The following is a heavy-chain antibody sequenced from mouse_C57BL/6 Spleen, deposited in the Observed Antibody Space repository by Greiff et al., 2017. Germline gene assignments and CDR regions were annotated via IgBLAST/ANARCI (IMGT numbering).Heavy chain of an antibody. Sequence: VKLQESGPELVKPGASVKISCKASGYAFSSSWMNWVKQRPGKGLEWIGRIYPGDGDTNYNGKFKGKATLTADKSSSTAYMQLSSLTSEDSAVYFCARSRDGYYGGFAYWGQGTLVTVSA. CDR2: IYPGDGDT. CDR3: ARSRDGYYGGFAY. J-gene: IGHJ3*01. CDR1: GYAFSSSW. D-gene: IGHD2-3*01. V-gene: IGHV1-82*01.